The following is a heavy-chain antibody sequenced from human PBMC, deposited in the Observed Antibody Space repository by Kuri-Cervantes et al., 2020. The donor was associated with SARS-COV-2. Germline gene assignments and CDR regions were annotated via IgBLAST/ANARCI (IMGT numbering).Heavy chain of an antibody. CDR3: ARDLGPSGFDY. Sequence: ETLSLTCAASGFTFSDYYMSWVRQAPGKGLEWVSVIYSGGSTYYADSVKGRFTIPRDNSKNTLYLQMNSLRAEDTAVYYCARDLGPSGFDYWGQGTLVTVSS. V-gene: IGHV3-66*02. CDR2: IYSGGST. J-gene: IGHJ4*02. D-gene: IGHD3-10*01. CDR1: GFTFSDYY.